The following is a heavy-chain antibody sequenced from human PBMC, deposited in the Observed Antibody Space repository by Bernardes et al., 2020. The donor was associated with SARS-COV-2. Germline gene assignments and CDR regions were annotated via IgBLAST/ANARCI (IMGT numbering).Heavy chain of an antibody. CDR1: GGSFNGYY. CDR3: ARGPWGRIATPERGDY. J-gene: IGHJ4*02. Sequence: SETLSLTCTVSGGSFNGYYWSWIRQPAGKGLEWIGDIRHTGNTNYNPSLTSRVTMAVDTSKNQFSLKLTSVTAADTAVYYCARGPWGRIATPERGDYWGQGTLVIVSS. V-gene: IGHV4-4*07. D-gene: IGHD2-15*01. CDR2: IRHTGNT.